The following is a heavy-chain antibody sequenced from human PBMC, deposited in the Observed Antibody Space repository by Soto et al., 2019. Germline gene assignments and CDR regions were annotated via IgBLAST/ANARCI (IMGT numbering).Heavy chain of an antibody. CDR3: ARDGFSPSYSSYRRGAFDI. V-gene: IGHV6-1*01. J-gene: IGHJ3*02. D-gene: IGHD6-6*01. CDR1: GDSVSSKSAA. Sequence: PSQTLSLTCAISGDSVSSKSAAWNWIRQSPSRGLEWLGRTYYRSKWYSDYAVSLKSRITINPDTSKNQFSLQLNSVTPEDTAVYYCARDGFSPSYSSYRRGAFDIWGQGTMVTVS. CDR2: TYYRSKWYS.